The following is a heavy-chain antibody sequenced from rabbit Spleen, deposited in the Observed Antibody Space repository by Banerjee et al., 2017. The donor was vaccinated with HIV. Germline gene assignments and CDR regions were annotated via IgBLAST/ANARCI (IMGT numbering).Heavy chain of an antibody. J-gene: IGHJ4*01. CDR2: IYPVFGIT. V-gene: IGHV1S47*01. CDR3: ARNYNSAWDL. Sequence: QERLVESGGGLVQPGGSLKLSCKASGFDFSNYGVSWVRQAPGKGLEWIGDIYPVFGITNYANSVKGRFTISSDNAQNTVDLQMNSLTAADTATYFCARNYNSAWDLWGPGTLVTVS. D-gene: IGHD4-1*01. CDR1: GFDFSNYG.